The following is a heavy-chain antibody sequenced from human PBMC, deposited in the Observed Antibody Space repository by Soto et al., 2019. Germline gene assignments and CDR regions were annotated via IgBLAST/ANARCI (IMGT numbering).Heavy chain of an antibody. Sequence: PGGSLRLSCTASGFTFGDYAMSWFRQAPGKGLEWVGFIRSKAYGATTEYAASVKGRFTISRDDSKSIAYLQMNSLKTEDTAVYYCTRDTYYYGSGSFPFDAFDIWGQGTMVTDSS. CDR2: IRSKAYGATT. J-gene: IGHJ3*02. CDR3: TRDTYYYGSGSFPFDAFDI. D-gene: IGHD3-10*01. V-gene: IGHV3-49*03. CDR1: GFTFGDYA.